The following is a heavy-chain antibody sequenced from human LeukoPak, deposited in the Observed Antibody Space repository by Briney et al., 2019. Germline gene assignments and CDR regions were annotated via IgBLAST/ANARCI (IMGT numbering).Heavy chain of an antibody. CDR3: ARSTMVNTATGWFHP. J-gene: IGHJ5*02. Sequence: SETLSLTCTVSGASISSYYWSWIRQPPGRGLEWIGYIYNGGNTNYNPSLKSRVTMSVDASKNQISLELSSLTAADTAMYYCARSTMVNTATGWFHPWGQGTLVTVSS. CDR1: GASISSYY. V-gene: IGHV4-59*12. CDR2: IYNGGNT. D-gene: IGHD4/OR15-4a*01.